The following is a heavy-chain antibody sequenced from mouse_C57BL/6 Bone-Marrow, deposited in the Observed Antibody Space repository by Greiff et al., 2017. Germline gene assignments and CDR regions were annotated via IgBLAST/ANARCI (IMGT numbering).Heavy chain of an antibody. CDR1: GYTFTSYD. Sequence: VKLQESGPELVKPGASVKLSCKASGYTFTSYDINWVKQRPGQGLEWIGWIYPRDGSTKYNEKFKGKATLTVDTSSSTAYMELHSLTSEDSAVYFCARHEERWLPSWFAYWGQGTLVTVSA. J-gene: IGHJ3*01. D-gene: IGHD2-2*01. CDR3: ARHEERWLPSWFAY. CDR2: IYPRDGST. V-gene: IGHV1-85*01.